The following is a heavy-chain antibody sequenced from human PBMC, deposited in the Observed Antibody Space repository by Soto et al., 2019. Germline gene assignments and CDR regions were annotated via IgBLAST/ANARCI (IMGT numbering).Heavy chain of an antibody. CDR3: ARHPGYCSGSSCYGYYTMDV. CDR2: INHSGST. J-gene: IGHJ6*02. Sequence: SETLSLTCAVYGGSFSGYYWSWIRQPPGKGLEWIGEINHSGSTNYNPSLKSRVTISVDTPKNQFSLELSSVTAADTAVYSCARHPGYCSGSSCYGYYTMDVWGQGTTVT. CDR1: GGSFSGYY. D-gene: IGHD2-2*01. V-gene: IGHV4-34*01.